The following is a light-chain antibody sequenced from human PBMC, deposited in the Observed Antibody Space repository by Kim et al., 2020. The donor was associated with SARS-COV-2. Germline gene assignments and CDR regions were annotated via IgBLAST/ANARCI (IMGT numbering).Light chain of an antibody. CDR1: HFIVSF. CDR3: QQSFSTPIT. V-gene: IGKV1-39*01. CDR2: DGS. Sequence: ASVGATVTITCRTSHFIVSFLNWFQHKRRNAPKRLLYDGSTLRYGVPSRFGAGGCGTDFTLTITNLQPEDSATYYCQQSFSTPITFGQGTRLGIK. J-gene: IGKJ5*01.